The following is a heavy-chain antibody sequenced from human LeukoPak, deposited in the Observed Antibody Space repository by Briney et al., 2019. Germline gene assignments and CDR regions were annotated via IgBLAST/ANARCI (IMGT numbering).Heavy chain of an antibody. J-gene: IGHJ4*02. CDR1: GYTLTGYY. Sequence: ASVKVSCKGSGYTLTGYYMHWVRQAPGQGLEWMGWINPNSCGTNYAQKFQGWVTTTRDTSISTAYMELSRLRSDDTAVYYCARGYCSSTSCYGFYDYWGQGTLLTVSS. CDR2: INPNSCGT. D-gene: IGHD2-2*01. V-gene: IGHV1-2*04. CDR3: ARGYCSSTSCYGFYDY.